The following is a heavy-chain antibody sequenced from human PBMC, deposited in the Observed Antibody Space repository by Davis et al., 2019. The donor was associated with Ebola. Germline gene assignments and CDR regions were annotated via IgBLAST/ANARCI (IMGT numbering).Heavy chain of an antibody. J-gene: IGHJ4*02. CDR2: MNPNSGNT. CDR3: ARAGYSSSWYALNFDY. CDR1: GYPFTSYD. D-gene: IGHD6-13*01. Sequence: ASVKVSCKASGYPFTSYDINWARQAIGQGFEWMGWMNPNSGNTGYAQKFQGRVTMTRNTSISTAYMELSSLRSEDTAVYYCARAGYSSSWYALNFDYWGQGTLVTVSS. V-gene: IGHV1-8*01.